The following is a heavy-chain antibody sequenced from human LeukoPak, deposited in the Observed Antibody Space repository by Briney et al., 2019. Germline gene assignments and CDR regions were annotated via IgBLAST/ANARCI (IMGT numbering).Heavy chain of an antibody. V-gene: IGHV3-48*04. Sequence: PGGSLRLFCAASGFTFSDYSMNWVRQAPGKGLEWISYIDSSSGTIYYADSVKGRFTISRDNANNLLYLQMNSLRGEDTAVYYCTRDRSRAEDDWGQGTLVTVSS. CDR3: TRDRSRAEDD. CDR2: IDSSSGTI. CDR1: GFTFSDYS. J-gene: IGHJ4*02. D-gene: IGHD1-14*01.